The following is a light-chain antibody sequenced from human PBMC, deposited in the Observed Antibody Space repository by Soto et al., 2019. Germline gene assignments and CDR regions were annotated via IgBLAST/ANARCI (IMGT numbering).Light chain of an antibody. CDR1: SSDVGGYNY. CDR2: EVS. V-gene: IGLV2-14*01. J-gene: IGLJ1*01. CDR3: GSYSSTDTPFV. Sequence: QSVLAQPASVSGSPGQSITISCTGTSSDVGGYNYVSWYQQHPGKAPKLMIYEVSNRPSGISDRFSGSKSVNTASLTISGLQAEDESDYYCGSYSSTDTPFVFGTGTTVTVL.